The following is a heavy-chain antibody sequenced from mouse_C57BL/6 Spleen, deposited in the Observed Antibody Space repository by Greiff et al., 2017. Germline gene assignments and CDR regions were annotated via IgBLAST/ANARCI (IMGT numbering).Heavy chain of an antibody. CDR1: GYSFTDYN. D-gene: IGHD4-1*02. V-gene: IGHV1-39*01. J-gene: IGHJ4*01. Sequence: EVQLQQSGPELVKPGASVKISCKASGYSFTDYNMNWVKQSNGQSLEWIGVINPNYGTTRYNQKFKGKATLTVEPSSSTADMQRNSLTSEDSAVYYCARSGSTGRGAMDYWGQGTSVTVSS. CDR3: ARSGSTGRGAMDY. CDR2: INPNYGTT.